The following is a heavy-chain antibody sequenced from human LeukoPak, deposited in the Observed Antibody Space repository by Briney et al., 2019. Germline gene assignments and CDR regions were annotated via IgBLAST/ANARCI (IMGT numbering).Heavy chain of an antibody. Sequence: PGGSLRLSCAASGFTFSSYWMSWVRQAPGKGLEWVANIKQDGSEKYYVDSVKGRFTISRDNAKNSLYLQMNSLKAEDTAVYYCARDVGGSYIDYWGQGTLVTVSS. J-gene: IGHJ4*02. CDR2: IKQDGSEK. CDR3: ARDVGGSYIDY. D-gene: IGHD1-26*01. CDR1: GFTFSSYW. V-gene: IGHV3-7*01.